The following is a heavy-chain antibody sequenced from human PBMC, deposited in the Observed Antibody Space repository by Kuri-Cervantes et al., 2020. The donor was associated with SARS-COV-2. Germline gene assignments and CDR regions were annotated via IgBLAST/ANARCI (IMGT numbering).Heavy chain of an antibody. CDR3: AKGDYCSSTSCYSYYYYYGMDV. Sequence: GGSLRLSCAASGFTFSSYAMHWVRQAPGKGLEWVAVISYDGSNKYYADSVKGRFTISRDNSKNTLYLQMNSLRAEDTAVYYCAKGDYCSSTSCYSYYYYYGMDVRGQGTTVTVSS. CDR1: GFTFSSYA. D-gene: IGHD2-2*01. J-gene: IGHJ6*02. V-gene: IGHV3-30-3*01. CDR2: ISYDGSNK.